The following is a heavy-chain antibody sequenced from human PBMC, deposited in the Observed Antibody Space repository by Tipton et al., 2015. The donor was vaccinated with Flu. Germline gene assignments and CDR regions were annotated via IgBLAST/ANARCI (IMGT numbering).Heavy chain of an antibody. CDR2: MKAIPDGGTT. CDR3: ATEDWNDVSTEDAFDL. D-gene: IGHD1-1*01. Sequence: GSLRLSCAASGFTFSKAWMSWVRQAPGKGLEWVGRMKAIPDGGTTDYAAPVKGRFTVSRDDSKNTLYLQMNSLKSEDTAVYYCATEDWNDVSTEDAFDLWGQGTMVSVSS. CDR1: GFTFSKAW. J-gene: IGHJ3*01. V-gene: IGHV3-15*01.